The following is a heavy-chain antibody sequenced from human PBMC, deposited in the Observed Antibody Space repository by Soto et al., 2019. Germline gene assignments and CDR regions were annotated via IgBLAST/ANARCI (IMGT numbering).Heavy chain of an antibody. CDR3: ARGSKLICGSDCYSVLDY. V-gene: IGHV1-46*01. Sequence: GASVKVSCKASGYTFTSYYMHWVRQAPGQGLEWMGIINPTGGSTSYAQKFQGRVTMTRDTSTSTVYMELSSLRSEDTAVYYCARGSKLICGSDCYSVLDYWGQGTLVTVSS. D-gene: IGHD2-21*02. CDR2: INPTGGST. J-gene: IGHJ4*02. CDR1: GYTFTSYY.